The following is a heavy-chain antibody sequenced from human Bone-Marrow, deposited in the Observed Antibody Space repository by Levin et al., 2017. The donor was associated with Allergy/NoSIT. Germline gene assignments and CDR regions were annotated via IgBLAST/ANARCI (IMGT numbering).Heavy chain of an antibody. Sequence: RGESLKISCQVSGSVINFHIAWVRQRPGKGLEWMGLIYPGDSDTRYSPSFQGQVTISADKSSKTAYLSWSSLKASDTAIYYCARPGQYSISSPPDYWGQGTLVIVSS. CDR1: GSVINFH. CDR2: IYPGDSDT. J-gene: IGHJ4*02. CDR3: ARPGQYSISSPPDY. D-gene: IGHD6-6*01. V-gene: IGHV5-51*01.